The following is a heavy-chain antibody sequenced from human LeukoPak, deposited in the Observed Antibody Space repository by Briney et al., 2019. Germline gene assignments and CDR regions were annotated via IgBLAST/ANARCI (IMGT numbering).Heavy chain of an antibody. Sequence: PGGSLRLSCAASGFTFSDYYMSWIRQAPGKGLEWVSYISSSSSYTNYADSVKGRFTVSRDDAKNSLYLQMNSLRAEDTAVYYCARATSNWAFDYWGQGTLVTVSS. V-gene: IGHV3-11*06. D-gene: IGHD7-27*01. CDR2: ISSSSSYT. CDR3: ARATSNWAFDY. J-gene: IGHJ4*02. CDR1: GFTFSDYY.